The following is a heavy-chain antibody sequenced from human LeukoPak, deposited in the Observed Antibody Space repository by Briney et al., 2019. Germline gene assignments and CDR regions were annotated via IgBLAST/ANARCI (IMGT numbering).Heavy chain of an antibody. V-gene: IGHV3-48*03. CDR1: GFSFSNYE. D-gene: IGHD3-3*01. CDR3: ARRRYDGGYYLDLDY. J-gene: IGHJ4*02. Sequence: GGSLRLSCAASGFSFSNYEMNWIRQAPGTVLEWVSHITGSGYTTYYADSVKGRFTTSRDNAKNSLYLQMNSLRAEDTATYYCARRRYDGGYYLDLDYWGRGTLVTVSS. CDR2: ITGSGYTT.